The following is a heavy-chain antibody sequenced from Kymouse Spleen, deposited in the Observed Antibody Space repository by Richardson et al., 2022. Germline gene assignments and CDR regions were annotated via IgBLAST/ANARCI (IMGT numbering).Heavy chain of an antibody. D-gene: IGHD3-10*01. CDR2: TYYRSKWYN. CDR1: GDSVSSNSAA. J-gene: IGHJ3*02. CDR3: ARVITMVRGVIKGAFDI. V-gene: IGHV6-1*01. Sequence: QVQLQQSGPGLVKPSQTLSLTCAISGDSVSSNSAAWNWIRQSPSRGLEWLGRTYYRSKWYNDYAVSVKSRITINPDTSKNQFSLQLNSVTPEDTAVYYCARVITMVRGVIKGAFDIWGQGTMVTVSS.